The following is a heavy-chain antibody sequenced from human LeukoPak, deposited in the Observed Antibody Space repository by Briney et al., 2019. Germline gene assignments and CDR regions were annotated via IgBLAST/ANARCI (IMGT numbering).Heavy chain of an antibody. CDR1: GCTISTTNW. V-gene: IGHV4-4*02. D-gene: IGHD1-1*01. CDR2: INHSRGY. CDR3: ARGMSDNCYDFDY. Sequence: SETLSLTCAVSGCTISTTNWWSWVRQPPGKGLEWIGEINHSRGYDYNPSLKSRATISVNKSKTQYSLKLNSATAADTAVYYCARGMSDNCYDFDYWGQGTLVTVSS. J-gene: IGHJ4*02.